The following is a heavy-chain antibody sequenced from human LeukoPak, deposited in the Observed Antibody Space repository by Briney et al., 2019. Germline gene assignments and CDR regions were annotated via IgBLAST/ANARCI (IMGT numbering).Heavy chain of an antibody. CDR1: GFTFSGYW. Sequence: PGGSLRLSCAASGFTFSGYWMSWVRQAPGKGLEWVANINQGESEKYYVDSVKGRFTISRDNAKNSLSLQMNSLRAEDTAVYYCARRRGYSGYDYVLSNYYYMDVWGKGTTVTVSS. D-gene: IGHD5-12*01. J-gene: IGHJ6*03. CDR2: INQGESEK. V-gene: IGHV3-7*01. CDR3: ARRRGYSGYDYVLSNYYYMDV.